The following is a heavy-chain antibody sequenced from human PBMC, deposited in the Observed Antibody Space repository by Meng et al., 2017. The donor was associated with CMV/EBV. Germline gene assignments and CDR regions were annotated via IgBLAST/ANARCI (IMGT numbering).Heavy chain of an antibody. CDR3: TRKICGGDCYFYYYYGMDV. J-gene: IGHJ6*02. CDR2: IRSKAYGGTT. CDR1: GFTFGDYA. Sequence: GESLKISCTASGFTFGDYAMSWVRQAPGKGLEWVGFIRSKAYGGTTEYAASVKGRFTISRDDSKSIAYLQMNSLKTEDTAVYYYTRKICGGDCYFYYYYGMDVWGQGTTVTVSS. D-gene: IGHD2-21*01. V-gene: IGHV3-49*04.